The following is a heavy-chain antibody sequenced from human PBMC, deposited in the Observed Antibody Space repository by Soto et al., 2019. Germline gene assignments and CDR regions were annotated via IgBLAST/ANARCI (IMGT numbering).Heavy chain of an antibody. D-gene: IGHD1-1*01. CDR1: GYTFTSYD. V-gene: IGHV1-8*01. CDR2: MNPETGNT. CDR3: ARGALTTKTEH. J-gene: IGHJ1*01. Sequence: ASVKVSCKASGYTFTSYDINWVRQAPGQGLEWMGWMNPETGNTRYAQKFQGRFIMTRDTSISTAYMELSSLTSEDTAVYYCARGALTTKTEHWDQGPLVTASS.